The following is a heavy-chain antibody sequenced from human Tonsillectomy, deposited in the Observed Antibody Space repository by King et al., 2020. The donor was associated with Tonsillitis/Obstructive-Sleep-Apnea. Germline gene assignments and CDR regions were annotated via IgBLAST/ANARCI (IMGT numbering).Heavy chain of an antibody. CDR2: ISSSSGAI. CDR3: ARAWCVSYLNTFDI. CDR1: GFTFSSYS. V-gene: IGHV3-48*02. Sequence: VQLVESGGGLVQPGGSLRLSCAASGFTFSSYSMHWVRHAPGKGREWGSYISSSSGAIYSADSVKGRFPISRDNAKNSLYLQMNSLRDEDTAVYHCARAWCVSYLNTFDIWGQGTMVTVSS. D-gene: IGHD2-8*02. J-gene: IGHJ3*02.